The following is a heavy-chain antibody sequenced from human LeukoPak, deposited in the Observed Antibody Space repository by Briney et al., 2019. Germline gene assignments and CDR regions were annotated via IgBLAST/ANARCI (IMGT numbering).Heavy chain of an antibody. V-gene: IGHV1-69*01. D-gene: IGHD3-22*01. CDR2: IIPIFGTA. CDR1: GGTFSSYA. J-gene: IGHJ3*02. Sequence: EASVKVSCKSSGGTFSSYAIIWVRQAPGQGLEWMGGIIPIFGTANYAQKFQGRVTITADESTSTAYMELSSLRSEDTAVYYCARGLGTYYYDSSGDAFDIWGQGTMVTVSS. CDR3: ARGLGTYYYDSSGDAFDI.